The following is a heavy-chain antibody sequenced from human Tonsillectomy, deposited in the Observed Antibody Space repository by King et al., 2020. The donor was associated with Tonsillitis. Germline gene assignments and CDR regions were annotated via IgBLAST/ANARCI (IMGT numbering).Heavy chain of an antibody. Sequence: GQLVESGGALVQPGGSLRLSCAASGFTFSSYSMNWVRQAPGRGLEWISYITAASSTIYYADSVKGRFTISRDNARNSLYLQMNNLRAEDTAVYYCATDRNWAFDYWGQGALVTVSS. D-gene: IGHD7-27*01. CDR2: ITAASSTI. CDR1: GFTFSSYS. J-gene: IGHJ4*02. CDR3: ATDRNWAFDY. V-gene: IGHV3-48*04.